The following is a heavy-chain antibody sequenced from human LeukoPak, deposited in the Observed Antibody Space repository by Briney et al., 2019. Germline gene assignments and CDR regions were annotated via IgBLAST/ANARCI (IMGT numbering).Heavy chain of an antibody. CDR2: IRYDGSNK. J-gene: IGHJ4*02. D-gene: IGHD6-19*01. CDR1: GFTFSSYG. Sequence: GESLKISCAASGFTFSSYGMHWVRQAPGKGLEWVAFIRYDGSNKYYADSVKGRFTISRDNSKNTLYLQMNSLRAEDTAVYYCAKDPYRIAVAGTGPDYWGQGTLVTVSS. V-gene: IGHV3-30*02. CDR3: AKDPYRIAVAGTGPDY.